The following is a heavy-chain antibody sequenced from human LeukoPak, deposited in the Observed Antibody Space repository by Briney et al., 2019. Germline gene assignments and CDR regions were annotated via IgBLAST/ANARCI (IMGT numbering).Heavy chain of an antibody. Sequence: PGGSLRLSCAASGFTFSDYYMSWIRQAPGKGLEWVSYISSSGSTIYYADSVKGRFTISRDNSKNTVYLQMSSLRVEDTAVYYCAHPGVLIPLWGQGTLVTVSS. CDR3: AHPGVLIPL. D-gene: IGHD7-27*01. CDR1: GFTFSDYY. J-gene: IGHJ4*02. CDR2: ISSSGSTI. V-gene: IGHV3-11*01.